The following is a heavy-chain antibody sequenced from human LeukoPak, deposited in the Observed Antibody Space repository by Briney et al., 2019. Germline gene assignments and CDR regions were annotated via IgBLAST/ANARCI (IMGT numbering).Heavy chain of an antibody. CDR1: GFTCISYG. Sequence: PGGSLRLSCAASGFTCISYGMHWVRQAPGKGLEWVAVISYDGSNKYYADSVKGRFTISRDNSKNTLYLEMNSLRAEDTAVYYCAKERWLRFFDYWGQGTLVTVSS. D-gene: IGHD5-12*01. CDR3: AKERWLRFFDY. J-gene: IGHJ4*02. CDR2: ISYDGSNK. V-gene: IGHV3-30*18.